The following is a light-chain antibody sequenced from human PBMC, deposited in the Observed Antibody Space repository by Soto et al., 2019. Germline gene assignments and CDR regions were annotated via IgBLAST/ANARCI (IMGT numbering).Light chain of an antibody. J-gene: IGKJ1*01. Sequence: DIQMTQSPSSLSASVGDRVTITCRASQSISSYLNWYQQKPGKAPTLLIYAASSLQSGVPSRFSGSGSGTDFTLTISSRQPEDFATYYCQQSYSTPWTFGQGTKVEIK. V-gene: IGKV1-39*01. CDR1: QSISSY. CDR3: QQSYSTPWT. CDR2: AAS.